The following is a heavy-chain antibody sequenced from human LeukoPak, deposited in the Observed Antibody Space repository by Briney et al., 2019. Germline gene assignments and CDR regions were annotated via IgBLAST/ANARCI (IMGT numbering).Heavy chain of an antibody. D-gene: IGHD3-16*01. Sequence: GAAVKVSCKASGYTFTSYGISWVRQAPGQGLEWMGLINAYSGNTNFAQKLQGRVTMTTDTSTSTAYMELRSLRSDDTAVYFCARGADTGSYGSLVYFDYWGQGTLVTVSS. CDR2: INAYSGNT. J-gene: IGHJ4*02. CDR1: GYTFTSYG. V-gene: IGHV1-18*01. CDR3: ARGADTGSYGSLVYFDY.